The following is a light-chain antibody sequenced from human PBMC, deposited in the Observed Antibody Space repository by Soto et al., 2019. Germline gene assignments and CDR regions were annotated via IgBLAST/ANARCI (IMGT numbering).Light chain of an antibody. Sequence: QSALTQPASVSGSPGQSITISCTGTSSDVGSYNLVSWYQHHPGKAPKLMIYEVSKRPSGVSNRFSGSKSGNTASLTISGLQAEDEADYYCCSYAGSSTSPYVFGTGTKLTLL. J-gene: IGLJ1*01. CDR2: EVS. V-gene: IGLV2-23*02. CDR3: CSYAGSSTSPYV. CDR1: SSDVGSYNL.